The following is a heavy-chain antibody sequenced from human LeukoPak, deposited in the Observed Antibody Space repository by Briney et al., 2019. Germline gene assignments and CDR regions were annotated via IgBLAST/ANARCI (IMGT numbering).Heavy chain of an antibody. CDR3: ARASSSWYMSIDY. Sequence: SVKVSCKASGGTFSSYAISWVRQAPGQGLEWTGRIIPILGIANYAQKFQGRVTITADKSTSTAYMELSSLRSEDTAVYYCARASSSWYMSIDYWGQGTLVTVSS. CDR1: GGTFSSYA. V-gene: IGHV1-69*04. J-gene: IGHJ4*02. D-gene: IGHD6-13*01. CDR2: IIPILGIA.